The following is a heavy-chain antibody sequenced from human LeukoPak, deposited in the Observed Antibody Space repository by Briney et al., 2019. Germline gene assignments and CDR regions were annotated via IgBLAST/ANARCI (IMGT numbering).Heavy chain of an antibody. CDR2: IWDDGSNK. D-gene: IGHD3-10*01. CDR3: TRDANFGYDAFDI. J-gene: IGHJ3*02. CDR1: GFTFSSYG. V-gene: IGHV3-33*01. Sequence: GGSLRLSCAASGFTFSSYGMHWVRQAPGKGLEWVAVIWDDGSNKYYADSVKGRFTISRDNSKNTLYLQLNSLRAEDTAVYYCTRDANFGYDAFDIWGQGTMVTVSS.